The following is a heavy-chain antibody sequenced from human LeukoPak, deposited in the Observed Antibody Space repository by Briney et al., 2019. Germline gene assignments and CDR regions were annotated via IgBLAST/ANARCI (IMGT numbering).Heavy chain of an antibody. Sequence: ASVKVSCKASGYTFTSYDFNWLRQATGQGPEWMGWMNPNSGATGYAQKFQGRVTMTRSASISTAYMELSSPRSDDTAVYYCARGPPNWGYDYWGPGTLVTVSS. CDR3: ARGPPNWGYDY. CDR1: GYTFTSYD. V-gene: IGHV1-8*01. CDR2: MNPNSGAT. D-gene: IGHD7-27*01. J-gene: IGHJ4*02.